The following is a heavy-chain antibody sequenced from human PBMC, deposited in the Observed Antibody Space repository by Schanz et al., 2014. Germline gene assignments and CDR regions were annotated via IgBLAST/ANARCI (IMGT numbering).Heavy chain of an antibody. D-gene: IGHD6-19*01. CDR1: GFTFSSYG. CDR3: VRDERISSGVWFDP. V-gene: IGHV3-48*01. CDR2: ITSTSGTI. J-gene: IGHJ5*02. Sequence: EVQLLESGGGLVHPGGSLRLSCAASGFTFSSYGLNWVRQAPGKGLEWVSYITSTSGTIYYADSVKGRFTVFRDNARNMVFLQMNSLRVDDTGVYYCVRDERISSGVWFDPWGQGTLVTVSS.